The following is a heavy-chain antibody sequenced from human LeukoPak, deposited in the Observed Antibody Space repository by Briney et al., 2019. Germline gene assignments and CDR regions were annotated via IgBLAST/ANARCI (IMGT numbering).Heavy chain of an antibody. Sequence: SETLSLTCTVSGGSISSSSYYWGWIRQPPGKGLEWIGSIYYSGSTYYNPSLKSRVTISVDTSKNQFSLKLSSVTAADTAVYYCASSRSLVAGTGKEYFQHWGQGTLVTVSS. D-gene: IGHD6-19*01. V-gene: IGHV4-39*07. CDR1: GGSISSSSYY. J-gene: IGHJ1*01. CDR2: IYYSGST. CDR3: ASSRSLVAGTGKEYFQH.